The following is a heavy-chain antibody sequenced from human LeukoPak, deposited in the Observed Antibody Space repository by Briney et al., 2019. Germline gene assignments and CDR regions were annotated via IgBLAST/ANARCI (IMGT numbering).Heavy chain of an antibody. CDR3: ARRRYFVVVPAAIWGFDY. Sequence: GGSLRLSCAASEFTFKTYTMHWVRQAPGMGLEWVSSISSSSSYIFYADSVKGRFTITRDNAKNSLYLQMSSLRAEDAAVYYCARRRYFVVVPAAIWGFDYWGQGTLVTVSS. CDR2: ISSSSSYI. J-gene: IGHJ4*02. D-gene: IGHD2-2*02. V-gene: IGHV3-21*01. CDR1: EFTFKTYT.